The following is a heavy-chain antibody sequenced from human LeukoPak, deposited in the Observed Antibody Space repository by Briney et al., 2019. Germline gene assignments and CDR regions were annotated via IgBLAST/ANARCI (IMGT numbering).Heavy chain of an antibody. CDR2: INHSGST. CDR3: ARALGP. V-gene: IGHV4-34*01. J-gene: IGHJ4*02. Sequence: YWIGWVRQMPGKGLEWIGEINHSGSTNYNPSLKSRVTISVDTSKNQFSLKLSSVTAADTAVYYCARALGPWGQGTLVTVSS. CDR1: Y.